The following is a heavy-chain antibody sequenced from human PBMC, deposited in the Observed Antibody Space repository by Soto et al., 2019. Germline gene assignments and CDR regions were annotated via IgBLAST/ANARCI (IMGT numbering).Heavy chain of an antibody. J-gene: IGHJ4*02. CDR2: IQTDNDHA. D-gene: IGHD2-21*02. V-gene: IGHV1-18*01. Sequence: QVQLVQSGPEVKKPGASVKVACKASGYTFLKYGINWVRQAPGQGLEWMGGIQTDNDHASFAQKFEGRVTMTPDTSTRTVYMELRDLSSDATAVYYCAKDLGSGDPFDYWGQGPPVTVS. CDR1: GYTFLKYG. CDR3: AKDLGSGDPFDY.